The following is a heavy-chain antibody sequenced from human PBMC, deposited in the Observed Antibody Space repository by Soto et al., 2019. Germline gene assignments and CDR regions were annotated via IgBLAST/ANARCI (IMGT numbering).Heavy chain of an antibody. CDR1: GSTFSSYA. CDR3: ARLSSSGYYPLHNWFDP. CDR2: IIPIFGTA. Sequence: QVQLVQSGAEVKKPGSSVKVSCKASGSTFSSYAISWVRQAPGQGLEWMGGIIPIFGTANYAQKFQGRVTITADKSTSTAYMELSSLRSEDTAVYYCARLSSSGYYPLHNWFDPFCQGTLVNVSS. V-gene: IGHV1-69*06. J-gene: IGHJ5*02. D-gene: IGHD3-22*01.